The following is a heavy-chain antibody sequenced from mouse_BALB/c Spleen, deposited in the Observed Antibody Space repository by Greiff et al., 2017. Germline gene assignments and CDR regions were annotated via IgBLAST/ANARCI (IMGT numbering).Heavy chain of an antibody. CDR1: GFNIKDTY. J-gene: IGHJ4*01. D-gene: IGHD1-1*01. V-gene: IGHV14-3*02. Sequence: EVQLQQSGAELVKPGASVKLSCTASGFNIKDTYMHWVKQRPEQGLEWIGRIDPANGNTKYDPKFQGKATITADTSSNTAYLQLSSLTSEDTAVYYCARDLPYYYGSPHYAMDYWGQGTSVTVSS. CDR2: IDPANGNT. CDR3: ARDLPYYYGSPHYAMDY.